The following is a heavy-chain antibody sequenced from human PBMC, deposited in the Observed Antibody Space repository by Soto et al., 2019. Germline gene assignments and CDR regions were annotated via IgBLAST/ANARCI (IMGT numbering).Heavy chain of an antibody. CDR1: GASFSAYS. J-gene: IGHJ5*02. Sequence: PSETLSLTCAVFGASFSAYSSSWLRQSPGKGLEWIGEINHSGSTSYNPSLKSRVTISVDTSKNQFSLKLSSVTAADTAVYYCATLNRISVVRGVIKSSFDPWGQGTLVTVSS. CDR3: ATLNRISVVRGVIKSSFDP. V-gene: IGHV4-34*01. D-gene: IGHD3-10*01. CDR2: INHSGST.